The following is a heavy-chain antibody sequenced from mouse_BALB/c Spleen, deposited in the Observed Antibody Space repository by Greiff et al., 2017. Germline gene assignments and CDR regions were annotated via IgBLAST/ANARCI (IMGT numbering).Heavy chain of an antibody. CDR1: GYTFTSYW. CDR3: ARSGRYDDFDY. V-gene: IGHV1-7*01. Sequence: VQLQQSGAELAKPGASVKMSCKASGYTFTSYWMHWVKQRPGQGLEWIGYINPSTGYTEYNQKFKDKATLTADKSSSTAYMQLSSLPSEDSAVYYCARSGRYDDFDYWGQGTTLTVSS. J-gene: IGHJ2*01. CDR2: INPSTGYT. D-gene: IGHD2-14*01.